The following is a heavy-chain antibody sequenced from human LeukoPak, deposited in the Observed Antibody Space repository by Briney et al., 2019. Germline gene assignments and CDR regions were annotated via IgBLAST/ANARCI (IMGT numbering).Heavy chain of an antibody. CDR2: IYHSGST. D-gene: IGHD3-10*01. V-gene: IGHV4-39*07. CDR1: GGSISSSSYY. CDR3: ARGAVIGRGWFGESRSPFDY. J-gene: IGHJ4*02. Sequence: PSETLSLTCTVSGGSISSSSYYWGWIRQPPGEGLEWIGSIYHSGSTYYNPSLKSRVTISVDTSKNQFSLKLSSVTAADTAVYYCARGAVIGRGWFGESRSPFDYWGQGTLVTVSS.